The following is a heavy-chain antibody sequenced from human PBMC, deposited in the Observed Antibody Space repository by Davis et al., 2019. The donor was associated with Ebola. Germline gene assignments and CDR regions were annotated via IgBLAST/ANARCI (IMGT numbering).Heavy chain of an antibody. CDR3: AKDDWYFYDTSGYLRWFDP. D-gene: IGHD3-22*01. CDR2: ISGSGSTT. CDR1: GFTFSTYA. J-gene: IGHJ5*02. V-gene: IGHV3-23*01. Sequence: GESLKISCAASGFTFSTYAMNWVRQAPGKGLEWVSFISGSGSTTHYADSVKGRFTISRDNSKNTLYLQMNSLRAEDTAVYYCAKDDWYFYDTSGYLRWFDPWGQGTLVTVSS.